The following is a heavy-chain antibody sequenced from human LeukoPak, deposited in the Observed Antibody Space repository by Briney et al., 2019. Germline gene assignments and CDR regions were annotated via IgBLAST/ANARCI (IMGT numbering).Heavy chain of an antibody. V-gene: IGHV4-59*01. CDR3: ARRRRDGYNPFDY. Sequence: SQTLSLTCTVSGSSISSYYWSWIRQPPGKGLEWIGYIYYSGSTNYNPSLKSRVTISVDTSKNQFSLKLSSVTAADTAVYYCARRRRDGYNPFDYWGQGTLVTVSS. D-gene: IGHD5-24*01. CDR2: IYYSGST. CDR1: GSSISSYY. J-gene: IGHJ4*02.